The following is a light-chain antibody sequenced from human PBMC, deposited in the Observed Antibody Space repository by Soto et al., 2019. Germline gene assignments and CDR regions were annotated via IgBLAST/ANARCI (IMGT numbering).Light chain of an antibody. Sequence: EIVLTQSPATLSLSPGERATLSCRACQSVSSYLAWYQQKPGQAPRLLIYDASNRATGIQARFSGSGSGTDFTLTISSLEPEDFAVYYCQQRSNWPPTFGPGTKVDIK. CDR2: DAS. CDR3: QQRSNWPPT. V-gene: IGKV3-11*01. J-gene: IGKJ3*01. CDR1: QSVSSY.